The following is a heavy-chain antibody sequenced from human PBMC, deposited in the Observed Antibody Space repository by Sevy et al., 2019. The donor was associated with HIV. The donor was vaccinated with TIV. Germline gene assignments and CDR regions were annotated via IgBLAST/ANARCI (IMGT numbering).Heavy chain of an antibody. V-gene: IGHV1-69*06. D-gene: IGHD3-22*01. CDR1: GGTFSSYA. Sequence: ASVKVSCNASGGTFSSYAISCVRQAPGQGLEWMGGIIPIFGTANYAQKFQGRVTITADKSTSTAYMELSSLRSEDTAVYYCARARSSSGMVDAYYFQHWGQGTLVTVSS. CDR3: ARARSSSGMVDAYYFQH. CDR2: IIPIFGTA. J-gene: IGHJ1*01.